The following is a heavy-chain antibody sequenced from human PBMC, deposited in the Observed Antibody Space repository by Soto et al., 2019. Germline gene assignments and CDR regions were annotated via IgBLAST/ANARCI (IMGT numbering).Heavy chain of an antibody. CDR1: GGSFSGYY. V-gene: IGHV4-34*01. D-gene: IGHD3-16*01. J-gene: IGHJ6*02. Sequence: QVQLQQWGAGLLKPSETLSLTCAVYGGSFSGYYWSWIRQPPGKGLEWIGEINHSGSTNYNPSLKSRVTISVDTSKNQFSLKLSSVTAADTAVYYWARGCRGGSRRGGDYYYYGMDVWGQGTTVTVSS. CDR2: INHSGST. CDR3: ARGCRGGSRRGGDYYYYGMDV.